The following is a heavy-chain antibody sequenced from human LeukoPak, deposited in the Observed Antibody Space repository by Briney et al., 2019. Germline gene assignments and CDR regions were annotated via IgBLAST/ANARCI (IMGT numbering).Heavy chain of an antibody. Sequence: GGSLRLSCAASGFTFSSYAMSWVRQAPGKGLEWVSAISGSGGSTYYADSVKGRFTISRDNSKNTLYLQMNSLRAEDTAVYYCAKSSSGYYYGGSGDYWGQGTLVTVSS. J-gene: IGHJ4*02. CDR1: GFTFSSYA. CDR2: ISGSGGST. CDR3: AKSSSGYYYGGSGDY. V-gene: IGHV3-23*01. D-gene: IGHD3-22*01.